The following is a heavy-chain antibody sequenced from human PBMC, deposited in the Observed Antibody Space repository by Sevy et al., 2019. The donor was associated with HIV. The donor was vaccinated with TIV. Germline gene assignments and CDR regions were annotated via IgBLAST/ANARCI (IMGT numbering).Heavy chain of an antibody. Sequence: GGSLRLSCAASGFTFNIYVIHWVRQAPGKGLEWVAVISHDGSNKYYADSVKGRFTISRDNSKNTLYLQMNSLRAEDTAVYYCARDLPSAMTRPFYYYGFSVWGQGTTVSVSS. J-gene: IGHJ6*02. CDR3: ARDLPSAMTRPFYYYGFSV. CDR2: ISHDGSNK. CDR1: GFTFNIYV. D-gene: IGHD6-6*01. V-gene: IGHV3-30*04.